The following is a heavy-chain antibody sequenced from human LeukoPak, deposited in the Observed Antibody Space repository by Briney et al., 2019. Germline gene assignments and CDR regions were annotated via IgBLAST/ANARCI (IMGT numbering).Heavy chain of an antibody. CDR3: ARHRYSGSDTQGFDY. V-gene: IGHV5-51*01. CDR2: VYPTNSET. D-gene: IGHD5-12*01. Sequence: GESLKISCKGSGYSLTNYWIAWVRQMPGKGLEWMGIVYPTNSETRYSPSFQGQVTISADKSSSTGYLQWSSLKASDTAMYYCARHRYSGSDTQGFDYWGQGTLVTVSS. J-gene: IGHJ4*02. CDR1: GYSLTNYW.